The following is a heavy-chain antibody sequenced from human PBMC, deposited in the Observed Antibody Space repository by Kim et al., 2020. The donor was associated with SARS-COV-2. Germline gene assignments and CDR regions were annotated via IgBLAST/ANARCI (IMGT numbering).Heavy chain of an antibody. D-gene: IGHD4-4*01. CDR2: ISYDGRNT. V-gene: IGHV3-30*04. Sequence: GGSLRLSCVASGFIFSTYAMHWVRQAPGKGLEWVAVISYDGRNTYYADSVRGRFTISRDNSKNTVYLLMNSVRAEYTAGYYCARSSNYLHSMDVWGKGTT. J-gene: IGHJ6*03. CDR3: ARSSNYLHSMDV. CDR1: GFIFSTYA.